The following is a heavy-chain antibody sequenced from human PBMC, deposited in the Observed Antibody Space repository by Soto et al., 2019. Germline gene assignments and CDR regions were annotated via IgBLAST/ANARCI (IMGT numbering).Heavy chain of an antibody. CDR2: IYQSGVT. J-gene: IGHJ5*02. CDR3: AGMPYTSGLRFDP. Sequence: SETLSLTCNMSGDSYSISTYSWSWIRQPPGKALQWIGFIYQSGVTSYNPSLASRVSISLDRSNNQCSLKLKSVTAADTAVYFCAGMPYTSGLRFDPWGSGTLVTVSS. V-gene: IGHV4-30-2*01. CDR1: GDSYSISTYS. D-gene: IGHD1-1*01.